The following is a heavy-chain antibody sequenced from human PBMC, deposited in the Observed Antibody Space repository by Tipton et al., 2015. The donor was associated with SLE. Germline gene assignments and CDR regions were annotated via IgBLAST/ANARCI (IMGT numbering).Heavy chain of an antibody. J-gene: IGHJ4*02. CDR2: IRSKAYGGTT. Sequence: RSLRLSCAASGFTFSSYAMSWVRQAPGKGLEWVGFIRSKAYGGTTEYAASVKDRFTISRDDSKSIAYLQMNSLKTEDTAVYYCTRTYDFWSGSFFDYWGQGTLVTVSS. CDR3: TRTYDFWSGSFFDY. V-gene: IGHV3-49*04. D-gene: IGHD3-3*01. CDR1: GFTFSSYA.